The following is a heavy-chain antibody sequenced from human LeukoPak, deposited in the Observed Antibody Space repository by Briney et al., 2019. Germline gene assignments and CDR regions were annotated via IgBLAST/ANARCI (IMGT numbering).Heavy chain of an antibody. Sequence: GASVKVSCKASGYTFTSYGISWVRQAPGQGLEWMGWISAYNGNTNYAQKLQGRVTMTTDTSTSTAYMELRSLRSDDTAVYYCARGTGYSSGWYILYGDFDYWGQGTLVTVSS. CDR1: GYTFTSYG. V-gene: IGHV1-18*01. J-gene: IGHJ4*02. CDR2: ISAYNGNT. D-gene: IGHD6-19*01. CDR3: ARGTGYSSGWYILYGDFDY.